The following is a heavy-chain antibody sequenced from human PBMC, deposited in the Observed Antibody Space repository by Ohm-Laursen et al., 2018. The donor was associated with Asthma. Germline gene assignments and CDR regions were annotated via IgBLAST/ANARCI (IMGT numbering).Heavy chain of an antibody. D-gene: IGHD2-8*02. CDR3: AKGLLGYCTGGVCYGMDV. CDR2: ISYDGSNK. V-gene: IGHV3-30*18. CDR1: GFTFSSYG. Sequence: SLRLSFAASGFTFSSYGMHWVRQAPGKGLEWVAVISYDGSNKYYADSVKGRFTISRDNSKNTLYLQMNSLRAEDTAVYYCAKGLLGYCTGGVCYGMDVWGQGTTVTVSS. J-gene: IGHJ6*02.